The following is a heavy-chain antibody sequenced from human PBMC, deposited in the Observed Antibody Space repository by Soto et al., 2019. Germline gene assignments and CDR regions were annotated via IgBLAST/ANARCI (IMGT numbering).Heavy chain of an antibody. J-gene: IGHJ5*02. CDR2: IYYSGST. V-gene: IGHV4-30-4*01. CDR3: ATVGGAEGWFDP. D-gene: IGHD4-17*01. Sequence: PSETLSLTCTVSGGSISSGDYYWSWIRQPPGKGLEWIGYIYYSGSTYYNPSLKSRVTISVDTSKNQFSLKLSSVTAADTAVYYCATVGGAEGWFDPWGQGTLVTVSS. CDR1: GGSISSGDYY.